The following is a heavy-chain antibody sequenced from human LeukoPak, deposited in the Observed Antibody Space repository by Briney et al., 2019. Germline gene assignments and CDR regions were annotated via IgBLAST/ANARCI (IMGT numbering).Heavy chain of an antibody. D-gene: IGHD5-12*01. CDR1: GGSISSSNW. V-gene: IGHV4-4*02. CDR2: IYHSGST. J-gene: IGHJ3*02. Sequence: SGTLSLTCAVSGGSISSSNWWSWIRQPPGKGLEWIGEIYHSGSTNYNPSLKSRVTISVDTSKNQFSLKLSSVTAADTAVYYCARVGGYSGYDHDAFDIWGQGTMVTVSS. CDR3: ARVGGYSGYDHDAFDI.